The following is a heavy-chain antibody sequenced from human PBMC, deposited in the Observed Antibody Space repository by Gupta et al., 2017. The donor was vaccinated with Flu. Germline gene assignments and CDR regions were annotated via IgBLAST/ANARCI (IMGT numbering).Heavy chain of an antibody. V-gene: IGHV3-11*01. CDR2: ISSSGSTI. J-gene: IGHJ5*02. Sequence: QVQLVESGGGLVKPGGSLRLSCAASGFTFSDYYMSWIRQAPGKGLEWVSYISSSGSTIYYEDSGKGRFTISRDNAKNSLYLQMNSLRAEDTAVYYCARVAHSSSWYEVGWFDPWGQGTLVTVSS. CDR3: ARVAHSSSWYEVGWFDP. D-gene: IGHD6-13*01. CDR1: GFTFSDYY.